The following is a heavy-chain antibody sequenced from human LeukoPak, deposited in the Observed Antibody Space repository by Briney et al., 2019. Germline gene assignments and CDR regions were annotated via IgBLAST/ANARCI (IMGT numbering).Heavy chain of an antibody. Sequence: ASVKVPCKASGYPFTAYYMHWVRQAPGQGLEWMGWINCNSGDTNYAQKFQGRVTMTRDTSITTAYMELSRVTSDDTAVYYCARDWFDVAFDPWGQGTLVTVSS. CDR2: INCNSGDT. CDR3: ARDWFDVAFDP. CDR1: GYPFTAYY. D-gene: IGHD3-10*01. V-gene: IGHV1-2*02. J-gene: IGHJ5*02.